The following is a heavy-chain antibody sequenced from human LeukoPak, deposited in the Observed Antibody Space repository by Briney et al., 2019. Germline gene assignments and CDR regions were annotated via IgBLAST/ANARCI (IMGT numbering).Heavy chain of an antibody. Sequence: SETPSLTCTVSGGSISSSSYYWGWIRQPPGKGLEWIGSIYYSGSTYYNPSLKSRVTISVDTSKNQFSLKLSSVTAADTAVYYCARDSEGHFDYWGQGTLVTVSS. CDR2: IYYSGST. CDR3: ARDSEGHFDY. J-gene: IGHJ4*02. V-gene: IGHV4-39*07. CDR1: GGSISSSSYY.